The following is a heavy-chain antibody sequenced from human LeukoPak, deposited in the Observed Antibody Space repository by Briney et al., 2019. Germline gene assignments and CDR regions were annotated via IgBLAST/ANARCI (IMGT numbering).Heavy chain of an antibody. Sequence: GGSLRLSCAASGFTFSSYTMNWVRQAPGKGLEWVSSISSSGNHIYYADSVKGRFTISRDNARNSLSLQMNSLRAEDTAVYYCARSQPPGYWGQGTLVPVSS. V-gene: IGHV3-21*01. CDR2: ISSSGNHI. J-gene: IGHJ4*02. D-gene: IGHD2-2*01. CDR3: ARSQPPGY. CDR1: GFTFSSYT.